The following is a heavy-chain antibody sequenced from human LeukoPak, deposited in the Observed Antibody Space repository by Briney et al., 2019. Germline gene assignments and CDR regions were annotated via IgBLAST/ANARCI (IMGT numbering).Heavy chain of an antibody. Sequence: GGSLRLSCAASGFTLSSYWMHWVRQAPGKGLVWVSRVNSDGSSTIYADSVKGRFTISRDNAKNTLYLQLNSLRAEDTAVYYCARSRLFAFDIWGQGTMVTVSS. CDR2: VNSDGSST. V-gene: IGHV3-74*01. D-gene: IGHD2-2*01. CDR3: ARSRLFAFDI. CDR1: GFTLSSYW. J-gene: IGHJ3*02.